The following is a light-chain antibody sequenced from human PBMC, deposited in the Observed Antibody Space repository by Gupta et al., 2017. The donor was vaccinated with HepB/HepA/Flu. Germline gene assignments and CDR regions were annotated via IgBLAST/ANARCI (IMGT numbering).Light chain of an antibody. V-gene: IGLV3-25*03. Sequence: SYALTQPPSVSVSPGQTARITCSGDALPKQYAYWYQQRPGQAPPLVILKDRERPSGIPERFSGSGSGTEVTLTISGVQAEDEADYYCQSSDSSGDFVLFGGGTRLTV. CDR1: ALPKQY. J-gene: IGLJ2*01. CDR2: KDR. CDR3: QSSDSSGDFVL.